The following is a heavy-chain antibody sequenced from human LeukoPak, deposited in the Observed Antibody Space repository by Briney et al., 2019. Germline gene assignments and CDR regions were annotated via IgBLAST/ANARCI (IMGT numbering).Heavy chain of an antibody. CDR3: ARAVDGYSYGTPYYYYMDV. J-gene: IGHJ6*03. CDR1: GGSISSYY. D-gene: IGHD5-18*01. Sequence: SETLSLTCTVPGGSISSYYWSWIRQPAGKGLEWIGRIYTSGSTNYNPSLKSRVTMSVDTSKNQFSLKLSSVTAADTAVYYCARAVDGYSYGTPYYYYMDVWGKGTTVTVSS. V-gene: IGHV4-4*07. CDR2: IYTSGST.